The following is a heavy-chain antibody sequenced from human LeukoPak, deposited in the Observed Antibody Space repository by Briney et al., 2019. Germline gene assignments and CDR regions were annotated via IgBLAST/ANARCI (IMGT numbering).Heavy chain of an antibody. D-gene: IGHD3-10*01. J-gene: IGHJ6*02. CDR2: ISYDGSNK. CDR1: GFSFSSYG. Sequence: PGRSLRLSCAASGFSFSSYGMYWVRQAPGKGLEWVAVISYDGSNKYYVDSVKGRFTLSRDNSKNTLYLQMDSLRIEDTAVYYCAKSGAYYGSGDGMDVWGQGTTVTVSS. V-gene: IGHV3-30*18. CDR3: AKSGAYYGSGDGMDV.